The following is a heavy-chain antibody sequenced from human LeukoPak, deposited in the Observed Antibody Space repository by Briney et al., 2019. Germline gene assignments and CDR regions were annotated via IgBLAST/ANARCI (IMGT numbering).Heavy chain of an antibody. D-gene: IGHD3-22*01. V-gene: IGHV3-74*01. CDR2: INNDGSST. Sequence: PGGSLRLSCAASGFIFSSYWMHWVRQAPGKGLVWVSHINNDGSSTNYADSVKGRFTISRDNSKNTLYLQMNSLRAEDTAVYYCVFLEYYYDPWGRGTLVTVSS. CDR3: VFLEYYYDP. CDR1: GFIFSSYW. J-gene: IGHJ2*01.